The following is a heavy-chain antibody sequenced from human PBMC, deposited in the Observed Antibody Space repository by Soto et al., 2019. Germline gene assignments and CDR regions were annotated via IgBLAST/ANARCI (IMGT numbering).Heavy chain of an antibody. D-gene: IGHD2-2*01. CDR1: GFTFSSYA. CDR2: ISGSGGST. Sequence: GGSLRLSCAASGFTFSSYAMSWVRQAPGKGLEWVSAISGSGGSTYYADSVKGRFTISRDNSKNTLYLQMNRLRAEDTAVYYCAKGPYCSSTSCYSPNFDYWGQGTLVTVSS. CDR3: AKGPYCSSTSCYSPNFDY. J-gene: IGHJ4*02. V-gene: IGHV3-23*01.